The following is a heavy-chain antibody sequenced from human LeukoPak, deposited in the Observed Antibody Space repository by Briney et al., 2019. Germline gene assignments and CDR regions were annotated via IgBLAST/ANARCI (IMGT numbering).Heavy chain of an antibody. Sequence: SETLSLTCTVSGGSISSSSSYWGWIRQPPGKGLEWIGSIYYSGSTYYNPSLKSRVTISVDTSKNQFSLKLSSVTAADTAVYYCARHQDKWLFRAPFDYWGQGTLVTVSS. CDR2: IYYSGST. CDR1: GGSISSSSSY. J-gene: IGHJ4*02. CDR3: ARHQDKWLFRAPFDY. V-gene: IGHV4-39*01. D-gene: IGHD3-22*01.